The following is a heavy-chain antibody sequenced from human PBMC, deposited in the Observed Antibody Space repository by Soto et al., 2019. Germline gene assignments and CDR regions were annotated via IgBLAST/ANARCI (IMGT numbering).Heavy chain of an antibody. D-gene: IGHD7-27*01. CDR1: GGSISSYY. J-gene: IGHJ6*03. CDR2: IYYSGST. CDR3: ARGSDNLGYYYYYMDV. V-gene: IGHV4-59*01. Sequence: SETLSLTCTVSGGSISSYYWSWIRQPPGKGLEWIGYIYYSGSTNYNPSLKSRVTISVDTSKNQFSLKLSSVTAADTAVYYCARGSDNLGYYYYYMDVWGKGTTVTVSS.